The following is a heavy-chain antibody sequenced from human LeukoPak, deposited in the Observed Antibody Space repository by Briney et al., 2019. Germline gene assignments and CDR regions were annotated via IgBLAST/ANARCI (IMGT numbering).Heavy chain of an antibody. J-gene: IGHJ6*03. CDR3: TTDLNYGSGSYSYYYYMDV. CDR1: GFTFCNVW. V-gene: IGHV3-15*01. Sequence: GRSLRLSCAASGFTFCNVWMSWVRQAPGKGLEWVGRIKSKTDGGTTDYAAPVKGRFTISRDDSKNTLYLQMNSLKTEDTAEYYCTTDLNYGSGSYSYYYYMDVWGKGTTVTISS. CDR2: IKSKTDGGTT. D-gene: IGHD3-10*01.